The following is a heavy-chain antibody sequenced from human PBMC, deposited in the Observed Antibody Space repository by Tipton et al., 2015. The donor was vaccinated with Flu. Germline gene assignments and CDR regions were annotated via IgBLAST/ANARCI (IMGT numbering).Heavy chain of an antibody. J-gene: IGHJ3*02. CDR2: IYHSGST. CDR3: ARAVITMVRGVIITLAFDI. CDR1: GYSISSGYY. V-gene: IGHV4-38-2*02. D-gene: IGHD3-10*01. Sequence: TLSLTCTVSGYSISSGYYWGWIRQPPGKGLEWIGSIYHSGSTYYNPSLKSRVTISVDTSKNQFSLKLSSVTAADTAVYYCARAVITMVRGVIITLAFDIWGQGTMVTVSS.